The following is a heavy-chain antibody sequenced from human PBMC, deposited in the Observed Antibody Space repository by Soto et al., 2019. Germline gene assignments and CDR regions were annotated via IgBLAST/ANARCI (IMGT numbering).Heavy chain of an antibody. CDR1: GFTFSSYA. D-gene: IGHD4-17*01. Sequence: QVQLVESGGGVVQPGRSLRLSCAASGFTFSSYAMHWVRQAPGKGLEWVAVISYDGSNKYYADSVKGRFTISRDNSKNTLYLQMNSLRAEDTAVYYCARGGRGTTVTPLGYWYFDLWGRGTLVTVSS. V-gene: IGHV3-30-3*01. CDR3: ARGGRGTTVTPLGYWYFDL. CDR2: ISYDGSNK. J-gene: IGHJ2*01.